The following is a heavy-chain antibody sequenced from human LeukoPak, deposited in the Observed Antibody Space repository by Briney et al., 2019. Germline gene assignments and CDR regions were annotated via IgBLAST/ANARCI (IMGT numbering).Heavy chain of an antibody. V-gene: IGHV3-23*01. CDR1: GGTFSIYA. CDR2: ISGSGGST. CDR3: AKGGPLLPFDY. Sequence: EGSLRLSCAASGGTFSIYAMMWGSQAPGQELESFSAISGSGGSTYYADSVKGRFTISRDNSKNTLYLQMNSLRAEDTAVYYCAKGGPLLPFDYWGQGTLVTVSS. J-gene: IGHJ4*02. D-gene: IGHD2-15*01.